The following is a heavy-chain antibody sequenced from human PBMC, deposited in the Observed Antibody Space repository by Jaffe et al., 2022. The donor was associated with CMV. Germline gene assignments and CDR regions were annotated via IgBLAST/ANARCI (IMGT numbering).Heavy chain of an antibody. CDR1: GESFTDYY. CDR3: ARVRKALPKEVVFGVVINVRKYYYNMDV. J-gene: IGHJ6*03. CDR2: INHSGST. V-gene: IGHV4-34*02. D-gene: IGHD3-3*01. Sequence: QVQLLQWGAGLLKPSETLSLTCAVYGESFTDYYWTWIRQPPGKGLEWIGEINHSGSTNYNPSLKSRVTISVDTSKNQFSLKVRSVTAADTAVYFCARVRKALPKEVVFGVVINVRKYYYNMDVWGKGTTVTVSS.